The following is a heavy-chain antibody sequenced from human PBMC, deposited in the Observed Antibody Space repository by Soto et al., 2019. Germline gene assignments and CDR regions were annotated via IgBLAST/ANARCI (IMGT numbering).Heavy chain of an antibody. V-gene: IGHV4-34*01. CDR2: INHSGST. D-gene: IGHD4-17*01. CDR1: GGSFSGYY. CDR3: ARGYGGNLLG. J-gene: IGHJ4*02. Sequence: SSETLSLTCAVYGGSFSGYYWSWIRQPPGKGLEWIGEINHSGSTNYNPSLKSRVTISVDTSKNQFSLKLSSVTAADTAVYYCARGYGGNLLGWGQGTLVTVSS.